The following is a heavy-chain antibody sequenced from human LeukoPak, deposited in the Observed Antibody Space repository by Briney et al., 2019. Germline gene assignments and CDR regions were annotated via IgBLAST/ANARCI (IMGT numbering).Heavy chain of an antibody. D-gene: IGHD3-16*01. V-gene: IGHV3-48*01. CDR1: GFTFSYHW. CDR2: ISSSSSTI. Sequence: GGSLRLSCAASGFTFSYHWMTWVRQAPGKGLEWVSYISSSSSTIYYADSVKGRFTISRDNAKNSLYLQMNSLRAEDTAVYYCARGLALVYWGQGTLVTVSS. CDR3: ARGLALVY. J-gene: IGHJ4*02.